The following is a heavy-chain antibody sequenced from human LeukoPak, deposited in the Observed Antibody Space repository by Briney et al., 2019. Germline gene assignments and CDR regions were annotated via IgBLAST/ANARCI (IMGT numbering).Heavy chain of an antibody. V-gene: IGHV3-23*01. J-gene: IGHJ5*02. CDR1: GFTLSSYA. D-gene: IGHD5-18*01. Sequence: HPGVSLRLSCAASGFTLSSYAMSWVRQAPGKGLEGGSVIRCSGGSTYYANSVKGRFTISRDNSKNTLYLQMNSLRAEDTAVYYCAKDIQLWLYWFDPWGQGTLVTVSS. CDR2: IRCSGGST. CDR3: AKDIQLWLYWFDP.